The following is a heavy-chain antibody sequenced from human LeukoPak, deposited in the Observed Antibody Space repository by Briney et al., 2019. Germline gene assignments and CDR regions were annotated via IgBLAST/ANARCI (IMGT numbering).Heavy chain of an antibody. V-gene: IGHV3-7*01. CDR1: GFTFSSYW. CDR2: IKQDGSEK. D-gene: IGHD4-17*01. Sequence: PGGSLRLSCAASGFTFSSYWMSWVRQAPGKGLERVANIKQDGSEKYYVDSVKGRFTISRDNAKNSPYLQMNSLRAEDTAVYYCARVSSNTVTTLQYFDYWGQGTLVTVSS. J-gene: IGHJ4*02. CDR3: ARVSSNTVTTLQYFDY.